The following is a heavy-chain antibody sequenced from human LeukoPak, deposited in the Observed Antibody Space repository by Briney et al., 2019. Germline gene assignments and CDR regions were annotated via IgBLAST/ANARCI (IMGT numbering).Heavy chain of an antibody. J-gene: IGHJ4*02. CDR1: GGSFSGYY. D-gene: IGHD5-18*01. CDR2: INHSGST. CDR3: ARALGRNSYGYASLGY. Sequence: NPSETLSLTCAVYGGSFSGYYWSWLRQPPGKGLVRIGKINHSGSTNYNPSLKSRVTISVDTSKNQFSLKLSTVTAADTAVCYCARALGRNSYGYASLGYWGQGTLVTVSS. V-gene: IGHV4-34*01.